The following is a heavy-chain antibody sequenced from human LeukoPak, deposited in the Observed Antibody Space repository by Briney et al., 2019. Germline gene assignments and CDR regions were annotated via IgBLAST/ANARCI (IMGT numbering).Heavy chain of an antibody. CDR3: ARDKAEVWYDFWSGYYKSNWFDP. V-gene: IGHV1-18*01. CDR1: GYTFTSYG. Sequence: GASVKVSCKASGYTFTSYGISWVRQAPGQGLEWMGWISAYNGNTNYAQKLQGRVTMTTDTSTSTAYMELRSLRSDDTAVYYCARDKAEVWYDFWSGYYKSNWFDPWGQGTLVTVSS. CDR2: ISAYNGNT. J-gene: IGHJ5*02. D-gene: IGHD3-3*01.